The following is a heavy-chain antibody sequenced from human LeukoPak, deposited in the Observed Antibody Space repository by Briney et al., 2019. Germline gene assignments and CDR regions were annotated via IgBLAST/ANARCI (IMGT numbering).Heavy chain of an antibody. CDR2: IDSSGRYI. Sequence: GTLSLTCTVSGDSINSLDLWSWVRQAPGKGLEWVSSIDSSGRYIYYADSMKGRFTISRDNAENSLYLQMNSLRVGDTAVYYCARDLGYNYLMDVWGQGTTVTVSS. CDR1: GDSINSLD. CDR3: ARDLGYNYLMDV. V-gene: IGHV3-21*01. J-gene: IGHJ6*02. D-gene: IGHD5-18*01.